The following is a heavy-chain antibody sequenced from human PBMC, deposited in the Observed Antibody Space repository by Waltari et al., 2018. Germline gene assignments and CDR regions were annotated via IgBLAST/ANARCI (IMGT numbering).Heavy chain of an antibody. Sequence: ASGFTYSLYWMHWVRQVPGKGLLWVSRSNSDGSSISYADSVKGRFTIYKDNAKNTVYLQMNSLRADDTAIYYCARGARRTTVTTGWWYFDVWGRGTLVTV. V-gene: IGHV3-74*01. J-gene: IGHJ2*01. CDR3: ARGARRTTVTTGWWYFDV. CDR2: SNSDGSSI. CDR1: GFTYSLYW. D-gene: IGHD4-17*01.